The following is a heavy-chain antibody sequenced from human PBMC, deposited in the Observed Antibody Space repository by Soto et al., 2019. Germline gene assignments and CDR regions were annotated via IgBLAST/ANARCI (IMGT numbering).Heavy chain of an antibody. CDR3: ARLLAVGTSYNMDV. D-gene: IGHD2-21*02. J-gene: IGHJ6*03. Sequence: PSETLSLTCTVSGGSISSYYWSWIRQPPGKGLEWIGYIYYSGSTNYNPSLKSRVTISVDTSKNQFSLKLSSVTAADTAVYYCARLLAVGTSYNMDVWGKGTTVTVSS. V-gene: IGHV4-59*08. CDR1: GGSISSYY. CDR2: IYYSGST.